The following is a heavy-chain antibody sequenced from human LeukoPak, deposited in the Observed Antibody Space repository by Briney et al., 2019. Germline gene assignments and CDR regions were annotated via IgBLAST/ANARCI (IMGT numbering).Heavy chain of an antibody. J-gene: IGHJ4*02. Sequence: SETLSLTCAVYGGSFSGYYWSWIRQPPGKGLEWIGEINHSGSTNYNPSLKSRVTISVDTSKNQFSLKLSSVTAADTAVYYCARGGGIAARHEGDRSGEKFDYWGQGTLVTVSS. V-gene: IGHV4-34*01. CDR3: ARGGGIAARHEGDRSGEKFDY. CDR2: INHSGST. D-gene: IGHD6-6*01. CDR1: GGSFSGYY.